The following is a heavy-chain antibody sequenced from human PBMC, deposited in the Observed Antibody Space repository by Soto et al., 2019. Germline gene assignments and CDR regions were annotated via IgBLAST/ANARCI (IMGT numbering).Heavy chain of an antibody. CDR1: CGSINTFY. CDR3: AREGSYSAYNFAHGIQLWSFDF. V-gene: IGHV4-4*07. Sequence: PSETLSLTCTVSCGSINTFYWSWVRQPAGKGLEWIGRILSSGSTSFNPSLESRVAMSVDTSKNHFSLNLSSVTAADMAVYYCAREGSYSAYNFAHGIQLWSFDFWGQGALVTVSS. CDR2: ILSSGST. D-gene: IGHD5-12*01. J-gene: IGHJ4*02.